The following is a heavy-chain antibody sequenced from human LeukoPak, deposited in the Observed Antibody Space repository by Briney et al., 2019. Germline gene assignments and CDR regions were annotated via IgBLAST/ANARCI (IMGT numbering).Heavy chain of an antibody. CDR3: ASGYYDSTEGAFDI. J-gene: IGHJ3*02. CDR2: IYYSRST. CDR1: GGSISSSSYY. V-gene: IGHV4-39*01. Sequence: SETLSLTCTVSGGSISSSSYYWGWIRQPPGKGLEWNGSIYYSRSTYYNPSLKSRVTISVDTSKNQFSLRLSSVTAADTAVYYCASGYYDSTEGAFDIWGQGTMVTVSS. D-gene: IGHD3-22*01.